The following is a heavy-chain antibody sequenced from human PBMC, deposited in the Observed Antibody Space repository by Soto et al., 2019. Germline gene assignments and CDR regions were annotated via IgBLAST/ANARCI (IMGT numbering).Heavy chain of an antibody. V-gene: IGHV3-33*01. D-gene: IGHD3-16*02. CDR1: GFTFSSYG. CDR2: IWYDGSNK. Sequence: QVQLVESGGGVVQPGRSLRLSCAASGFTFSSYGMHWVRQAPGKGLEWVAVIWYDGSNKYYADSVKGRFTISRDNSKNTLYLQINTLRAEDTAVYYCARDGSLSLRVYYYYGMDVWGQGTTVTVSS. CDR3: ARDGSLSLRVYYYYGMDV. J-gene: IGHJ6*02.